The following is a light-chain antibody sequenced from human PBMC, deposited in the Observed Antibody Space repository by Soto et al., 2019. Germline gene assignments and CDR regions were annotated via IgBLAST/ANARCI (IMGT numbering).Light chain of an antibody. CDR2: SNN. Sequence: QSVLTQPPSASGTPGQRVTISCSGSSSNIGSNTVNWYQQLPGTAPKLLIYSNNQRPSGVPDRFSGSKSGTSASLAITGLQAEDEADYYCQSHDNSLSGFYVFGTGTKVTVL. CDR1: SSNIGSNT. CDR3: QSHDNSLSGFYV. V-gene: IGLV1-44*01. J-gene: IGLJ1*01.